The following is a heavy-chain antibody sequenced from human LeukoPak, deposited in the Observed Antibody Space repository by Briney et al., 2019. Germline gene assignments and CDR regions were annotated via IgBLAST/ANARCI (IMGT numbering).Heavy chain of an antibody. J-gene: IGHJ6*03. CDR2: ISGSSKHV. D-gene: IGHD3-3*01. Sequence: GRSLRLSCAASGFTFDDYAMHWVRQAPGKGLEWVSSISGSSKHVYYADLVKGRFTISRDNARNSLYLQMDSLRAEDTAVYYCARPDYDFWTGSLGGHYMDVWGKGTTVTVSS. V-gene: IGHV3-21*01. CDR3: ARPDYDFWTGSLGGHYMDV. CDR1: GFTFDDYA.